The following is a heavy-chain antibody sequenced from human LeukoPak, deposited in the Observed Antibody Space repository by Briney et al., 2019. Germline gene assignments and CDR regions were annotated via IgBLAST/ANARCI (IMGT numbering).Heavy chain of an antibody. J-gene: IGHJ4*02. CDR3: ARFPYDYVWGSYRLLYFDY. V-gene: IGHV3-66*01. Sequence: GGSLRLSCAASGLSVTTNFTTWVRQAPGKGLEWLSVIYSGGSTYTADSVKGRFTVSRDNAKNSLYLQMNSLRAEDTAVYYCARFPYDYVWGSYRLLYFDYWGQGTLVTVSS. D-gene: IGHD3-16*02. CDR2: IYSGGST. CDR1: GLSVTTNF.